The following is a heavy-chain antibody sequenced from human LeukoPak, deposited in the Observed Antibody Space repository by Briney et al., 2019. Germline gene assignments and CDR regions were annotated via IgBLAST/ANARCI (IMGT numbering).Heavy chain of an antibody. J-gene: IGHJ4*02. CDR1: GGSFSGYY. V-gene: IGHV4-34*01. Sequence: SETLSLTCAVYGGSFSGYYWSWIRQPPGKGLEWIGEINHSGSTNYNPSLKSRVTISVDTSKNQFSLKLGSVTAADTAVYYCASTVSDSDYWGQGTLVTVSS. CDR2: INHSGST. CDR3: ASTVSDSDY. D-gene: IGHD3-22*01.